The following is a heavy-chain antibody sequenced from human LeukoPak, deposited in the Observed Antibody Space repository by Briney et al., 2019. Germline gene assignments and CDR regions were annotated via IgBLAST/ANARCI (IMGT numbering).Heavy chain of an antibody. Sequence: PGGSLRLSCAASGFTVSSSYMSWVRQAPGKGLVWVSVIYNNGGTYYADSVRGRFTISRDNSKNTLYLQMSSLRAEDTAVYFCVRGYSFGPYGMDVWGQGTTVTVSS. V-gene: IGHV3-53*05. D-gene: IGHD2-15*01. CDR2: IYNNGGT. CDR3: VRGYSFGPYGMDV. CDR1: GFTVSSSY. J-gene: IGHJ6*02.